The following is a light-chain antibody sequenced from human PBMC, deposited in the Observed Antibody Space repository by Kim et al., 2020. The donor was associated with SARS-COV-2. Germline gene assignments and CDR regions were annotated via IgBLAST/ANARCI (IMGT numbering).Light chain of an antibody. V-gene: IGLV10-54*04. CDR2: RNN. CDR3: SAWDSSLNAWV. CDR1: NNNVGNQG. J-gene: IGLJ3*02. Sequence: RTSKLACTGNNNNVGNQGAAWLRQHQGHPPKLLSYRNNNRPSGISERFSASRSGDTASLTITGLQPEDETDYYCSAWDSSLNAWVFGGGTQLTVL.